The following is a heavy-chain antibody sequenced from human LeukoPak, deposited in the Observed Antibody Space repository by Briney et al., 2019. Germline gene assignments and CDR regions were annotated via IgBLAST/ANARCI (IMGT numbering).Heavy chain of an antibody. CDR3: ARVRWGGLYYFDY. CDR1: GFSFSFYN. Sequence: GGSLRLSCAASGFSFSFYNMNWVRQAPGKGLEWLAYISGSSSTIEYAASVKGRFTISRDNAKNTLYLQMNSLRAEDTAVYYCARVRWGGLYYFDYWGQGTLVTVSS. CDR2: ISGSSSTI. D-gene: IGHD3-16*01. V-gene: IGHV3-48*04. J-gene: IGHJ4*02.